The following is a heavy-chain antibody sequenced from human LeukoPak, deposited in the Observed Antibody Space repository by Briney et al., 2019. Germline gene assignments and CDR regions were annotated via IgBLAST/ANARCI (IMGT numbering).Heavy chain of an antibody. Sequence: GGSLRLSCAASRFTFSSYEMNWVRQAPGKGLEWVSYISTTGSTMYYADSVKGRFTISRDSAKNSLYLQMNSLRAEDTAVYYCARSFAYWGQGTLVTVSS. CDR3: ARSFAY. J-gene: IGHJ4*02. V-gene: IGHV3-48*03. CDR1: RFTFSSYE. CDR2: ISTTGSTM.